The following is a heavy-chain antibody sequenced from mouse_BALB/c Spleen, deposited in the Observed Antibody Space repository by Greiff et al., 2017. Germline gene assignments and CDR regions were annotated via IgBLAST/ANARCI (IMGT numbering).Heavy chain of an antibody. Sequence: EVQLEESGGGLVKPGASVKLSCTASGFNFKDSYMHWVKQRPEQGLEWIGRIDPANGTTKYDPKFQGKATITADTSSNTAYLQFSSLTSEDTAVYSCAPYYGREGYAMNNGGQGTSVTVSS. CDR2: IDPANGTT. D-gene: IGHD1-1*02. V-gene: IGHV14-3*02. J-gene: IGHJ4*01. CDR3: APYYGREGYAMNN. CDR1: GFNFKDSY.